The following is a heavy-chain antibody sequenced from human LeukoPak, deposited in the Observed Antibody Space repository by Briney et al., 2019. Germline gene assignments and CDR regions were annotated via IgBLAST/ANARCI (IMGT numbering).Heavy chain of an antibody. CDR3: ARARSRITFGGIRHAFDI. CDR1: GGTFSSYA. CDR2: IIPLLGIT. V-gene: IGHV1-69*04. J-gene: IGHJ3*02. Sequence: GSSVKVSCKASGGTFSSYAMNWVRQAPGQGLEWVARIIPLLGITNHAQKLQGRVTVTADTSTNTAHMELTSLISDDTAVYYCARARSRITFGGIRHAFDIWGQGTLVTVSS. D-gene: IGHD3-16*01.